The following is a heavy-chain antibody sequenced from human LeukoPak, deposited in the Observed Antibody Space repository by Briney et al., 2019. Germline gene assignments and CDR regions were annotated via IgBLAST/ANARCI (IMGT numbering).Heavy chain of an antibody. CDR3: ARTGSYGSGSYRWFDP. J-gene: IGHJ5*02. Sequence: GASVKVSCKASGYTFTSYAMHWVRQAPGQRLEWMGWINAGNGNTKYSQKFQGRVTITRDTSASTAYMELSSLRSEDTAVYYCARTGSYGSGSYRWFDPWGQGTLVTVSS. CDR2: INAGNGNT. D-gene: IGHD3-10*01. CDR1: GYTFTSYA. V-gene: IGHV1-3*01.